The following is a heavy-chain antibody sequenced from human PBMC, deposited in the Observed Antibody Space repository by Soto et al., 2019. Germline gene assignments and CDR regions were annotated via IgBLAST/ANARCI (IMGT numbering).Heavy chain of an antibody. CDR2: IIPIFGTA. CDR1: GGTFSSYA. J-gene: IGHJ6*02. D-gene: IGHD3-22*01. Sequence: QVQLVQSGAEVKKPGSSVKVSCKASGGTFSSYAISWVRQAPGQGLEWMGGIIPIFGTANYAQKFQGRVTITADESTSTAYRELSSLRSEDTAVYHCARVPAGRSGYYRGHAYYYYGMDVWGQGTTVTVSS. CDR3: ARVPAGRSGYYRGHAYYYYGMDV. V-gene: IGHV1-69*01.